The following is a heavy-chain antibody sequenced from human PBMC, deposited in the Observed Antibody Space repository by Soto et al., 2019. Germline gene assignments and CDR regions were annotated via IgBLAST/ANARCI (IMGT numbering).Heavy chain of an antibody. CDR2: IIPIFGTA. Sequence: SVKVSCKASGGTFSSYAISWVRQAPGQGLEWMGGIIPIFGTANYAQKFQGRVTITADESTSTAYMELSSLRSEDTAVYYCARGWLSYVVVTAMGFAPWGQGTLVTVSA. D-gene: IGHD2-21*02. V-gene: IGHV1-69*13. J-gene: IGHJ5*02. CDR3: ARGWLSYVVVTAMGFAP. CDR1: GGTFSSYA.